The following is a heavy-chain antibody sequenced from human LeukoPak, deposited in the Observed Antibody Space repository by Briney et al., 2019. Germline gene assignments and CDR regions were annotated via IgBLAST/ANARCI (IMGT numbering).Heavy chain of an antibody. CDR2: IYTSGST. CDR3: ARSQRDDFWSGYYKY. J-gene: IGHJ4*02. Sequence: PSETLSLTCTVSGGSISSGSYYWSWIRQPAGKGLEWIGRIYTSGSTNYNPSLKSRVTISVDTSKNQSSLKLSSVTAADTAVYYCARSQRDDFWSGYYKYWGQGTLVTVSS. D-gene: IGHD3-3*01. V-gene: IGHV4-61*02. CDR1: GGSISSGSYY.